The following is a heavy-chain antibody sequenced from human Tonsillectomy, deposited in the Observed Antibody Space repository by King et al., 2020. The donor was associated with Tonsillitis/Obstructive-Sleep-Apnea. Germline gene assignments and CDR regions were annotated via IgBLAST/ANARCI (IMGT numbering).Heavy chain of an antibody. CDR2: IYYSGST. Sequence: LQLQESGPGLVKPSETLSLTCTVSGGSISSSSYYWGWIRQPPGKGLEWIGSIYYSGSTYYNPSLKSRVTISVDTSKTQFSLKLSSVTAADTAVYYCARLGYSSGWRFDYWGQGTLVTVSS. V-gene: IGHV4-39*01. D-gene: IGHD6-19*01. J-gene: IGHJ4*02. CDR1: GGSISSSSYY. CDR3: ARLGYSSGWRFDY.